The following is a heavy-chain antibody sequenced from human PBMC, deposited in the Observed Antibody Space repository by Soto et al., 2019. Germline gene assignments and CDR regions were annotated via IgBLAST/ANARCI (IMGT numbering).Heavy chain of an antibody. J-gene: IGHJ6*02. Sequence: QVQLVESGGGVVQPGRSLRLYCAASGFTFSSYAMHWGRQAPGKGLEWVAVISSDGSNKYYADAVKGRFTISRDNSKTTLSLQLNSLRAEDTAVYYCARDMEHDYSNYYYYGMDVWGQGTTVTVSS. CDR1: GFTFSSYA. V-gene: IGHV3-30-3*01. CDR2: ISSDGSNK. CDR3: ARDMEHDYSNYYYYGMDV. D-gene: IGHD4-4*01.